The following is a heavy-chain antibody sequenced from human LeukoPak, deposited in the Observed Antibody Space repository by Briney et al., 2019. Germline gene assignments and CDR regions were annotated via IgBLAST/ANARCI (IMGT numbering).Heavy chain of an antibody. CDR3: AKRPPAYYYDSSGYYGGYFDY. CDR1: GFTFSTYG. J-gene: IGHJ4*02. V-gene: IGHV3-30*02. CDR2: IRYDGSNK. D-gene: IGHD3-22*01. Sequence: GGSLRLSCAASGFTFSTYGMHWVRQAPGKGLECVAFIRYDGSNKYYADSVKGRFTISRDNSKNTLYLQMNSLRAEDTAVYYCAKRPPAYYYDSSGYYGGYFDYWGQGTLVTVSS.